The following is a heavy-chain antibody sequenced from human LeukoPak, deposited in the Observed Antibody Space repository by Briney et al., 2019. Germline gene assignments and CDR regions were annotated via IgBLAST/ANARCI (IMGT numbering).Heavy chain of an antibody. Sequence: KSSETLSLTCTVSGGSISSGGYYWSWIRQHPGKGLEWIGYIYYSGSTYYNPSLKSRVTISVDTSKNQFSLKLSSVTAADTAVYYCARGGLAAAEFDYWGQGTLVTVSS. J-gene: IGHJ4*02. D-gene: IGHD6-13*01. CDR1: GGSISSGGYY. V-gene: IGHV4-31*03. CDR3: ARGGLAAAEFDY. CDR2: IYYSGST.